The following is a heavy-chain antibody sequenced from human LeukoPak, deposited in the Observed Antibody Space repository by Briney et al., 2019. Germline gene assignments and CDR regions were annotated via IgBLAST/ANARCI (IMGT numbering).Heavy chain of an antibody. J-gene: IGHJ4*02. D-gene: IGHD6-13*01. Sequence: GASVKVSCKASGYIFTTYFIHWVRQAPGQGLEWMGWINPNNGDTNYVQKLQGRVTMTTDTSTSTAYMELRSLRSDDTAVYYCARDRVAAAGTNFDYWGQGTLVTVSS. CDR2: INPNNGDT. CDR3: ARDRVAAAGTNFDY. V-gene: IGHV1-18*04. CDR1: GYIFTTYF.